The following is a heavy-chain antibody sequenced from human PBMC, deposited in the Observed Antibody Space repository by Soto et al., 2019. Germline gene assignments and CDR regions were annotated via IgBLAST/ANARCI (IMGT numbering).Heavy chain of an antibody. CDR1: GYTFTSYD. CDR2: MDPNTGNS. J-gene: IGHJ4*02. V-gene: IGHV1-8*01. CDR3: ARRAETNGWNGFGADKYYFDF. D-gene: IGHD1-1*01. Sequence: ASVKVSCKASGYTFTSYDIYWLRQATGQGLEWMGWMDPNTGNSGYAQKFQGRVTMTSDTSISTAHMELSSLRSEDTAVYYCARRAETNGWNGFGADKYYFDFWGQGTLVTVSS.